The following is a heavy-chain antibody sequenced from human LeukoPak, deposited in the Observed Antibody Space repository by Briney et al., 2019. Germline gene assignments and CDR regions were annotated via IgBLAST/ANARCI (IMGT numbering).Heavy chain of an antibody. D-gene: IGHD2/OR15-2a*01. CDR3: ARAFALSTQSGPFDY. V-gene: IGHV3-20*04. CDR1: GFTFDDYG. CDR2: INWNGGST. J-gene: IGHJ4*02. Sequence: GRSLRLSCAASGFTFDDYGMSWVRQAPGKGLERVSGINWNGGSTGYADSVKGRFTISRDNAKNSLYLQMNSLRAEDTALYYCARAFALSTQSGPFDYWGQGTLVTVSS.